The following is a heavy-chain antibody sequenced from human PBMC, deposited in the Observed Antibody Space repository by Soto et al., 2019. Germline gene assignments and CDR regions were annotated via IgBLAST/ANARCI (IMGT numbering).Heavy chain of an antibody. J-gene: IGHJ4*02. CDR2: IDGSGTTK. CDR3: ARGFGRFNY. Sequence: EVQLLESGGGLVQPGGSLRLSCGVSGFTFNDFEMNWVRQAPGKGLEWLAYIDGSGTTKKYADSVRGRFTISRDNPNNSLFLQMSSRSAADTAIHYCARGFGRFNYWGQGTLVSVSS. CDR1: GFTFNDFE. V-gene: IGHV3-48*03. D-gene: IGHD3-10*01.